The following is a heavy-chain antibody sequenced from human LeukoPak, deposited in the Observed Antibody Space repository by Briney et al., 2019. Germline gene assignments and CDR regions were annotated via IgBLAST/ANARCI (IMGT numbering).Heavy chain of an antibody. Sequence: AGGSLRLSCAASGFTVGTNYMSWVRQAPGKGLEWVSVIYTGGNTYYADSVKGRFTISRDNSKNTLYLQMSSLRAEDTAVYYCARDLSERYSTDYWGQGTLVTVSS. V-gene: IGHV3-66*01. CDR3: ARDLSERYSTDY. CDR1: GFTVGTNY. CDR2: IYTGGNT. D-gene: IGHD1-26*01. J-gene: IGHJ4*02.